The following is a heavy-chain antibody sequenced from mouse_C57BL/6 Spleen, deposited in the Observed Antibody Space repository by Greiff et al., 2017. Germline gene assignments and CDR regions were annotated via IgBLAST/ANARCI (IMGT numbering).Heavy chain of an antibody. V-gene: IGHV7-1*01. Sequence: EVQLMESGGGLVQSGRSLRLSCATSGFTFSDFYMEWVRQAPGKGLEWIAASRNKANDYTTEYSASVKGRFIVSRDNSQSILYLQMNALRAEDTAIYYCARDDGNYFDYWGQGTTLTVSS. CDR2: SRNKANDYTT. J-gene: IGHJ2*01. D-gene: IGHD2-1*01. CDR3: ARDDGNYFDY. CDR1: GFTFSDFY.